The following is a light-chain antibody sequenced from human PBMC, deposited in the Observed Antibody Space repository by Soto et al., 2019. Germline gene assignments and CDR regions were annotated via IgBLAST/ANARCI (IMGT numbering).Light chain of an antibody. J-gene: IGKJ1*01. CDR3: QQYGTSPWT. Sequence: EIVLTQSPGTLSLFPGERATLSCRAIQSVNSDYLAWYQQKPGQAPRLLIYIASRRATGIPDRFSGSGSGTDFTLTINRLEPEDFAVYYCQQYGTSPWTFGQGTKVEIK. CDR2: IAS. V-gene: IGKV3-20*01. CDR1: QSVNSDY.